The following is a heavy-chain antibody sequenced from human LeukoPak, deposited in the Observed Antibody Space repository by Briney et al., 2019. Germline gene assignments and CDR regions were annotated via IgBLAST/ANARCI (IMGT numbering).Heavy chain of an antibody. CDR1: GDSVSSNSAA. Sequence: ASQTLSLTCAISGDSVSSNSAAWNWIRQSPSRGLEWLGRTYYRSKWYNDYAVSVKSRITINPDTSKNQFSLKLSSVTAADTAVYYCAREKRWDGYNGPWFDPWGQGTLVTVSS. V-gene: IGHV6-1*01. J-gene: IGHJ5*02. D-gene: IGHD5-24*01. CDR3: AREKRWDGYNGPWFDP. CDR2: TYYRSKWYN.